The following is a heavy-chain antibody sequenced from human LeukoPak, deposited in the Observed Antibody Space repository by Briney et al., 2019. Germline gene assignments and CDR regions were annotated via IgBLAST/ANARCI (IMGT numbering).Heavy chain of an antibody. CDR1: GFSISIGYY. CDR3: ARSHYYDSSGYYRWYYYYGMDV. V-gene: IGHV4-38-2*02. D-gene: IGHD3-22*01. J-gene: IGHJ6*02. CDR2: IYQSGST. Sequence: SETLSLTCTVSGFSISIGYYWGWIRQPPGKGLEWIGSIYQSGSTNYNPSLKSRVTISVDTSKNQFSLKLSSVTAADTAVYYCARSHYYDSSGYYRWYYYYGMDVWGQGTTVTVSS.